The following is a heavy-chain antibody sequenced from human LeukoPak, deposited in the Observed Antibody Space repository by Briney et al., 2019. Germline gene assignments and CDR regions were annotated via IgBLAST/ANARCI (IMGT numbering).Heavy chain of an antibody. V-gene: IGHV4-4*07. Sequence: GSLRLSCVASGFIFRSYGMSWIRQPAGKGLEWIGRIYTSGSTNYNPSLNSRVTMSVDTSKNQFSLKLSSVTAADTAVYYCARGISPGSGWHFDIWGQGTIATVSS. CDR2: IYTSGST. D-gene: IGHD6-19*01. J-gene: IGHJ3*02. CDR3: ARGISPGSGWHFDI. CDR1: GFIFRSYG.